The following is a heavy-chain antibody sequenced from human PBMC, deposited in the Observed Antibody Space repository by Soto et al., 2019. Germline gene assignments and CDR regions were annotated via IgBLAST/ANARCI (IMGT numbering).Heavy chain of an antibody. CDR1: GFSLSTSGVG. CDR2: IYWDDDK. D-gene: IGHD6-6*01. J-gene: IGHJ5*02. Sequence: SGPTLVNPAQTLTLTCTFSGFSLSTSGVGVSRIRQPPGKALEWLALIYWDDDKRYSPSLKSRLTITKDTSKNQVVLTMTNMDPVDIATYYCAHKLVLEEVNNLFDPWGQGTRVTVSS. V-gene: IGHV2-5*02. CDR3: AHKLVLEEVNNLFDP.